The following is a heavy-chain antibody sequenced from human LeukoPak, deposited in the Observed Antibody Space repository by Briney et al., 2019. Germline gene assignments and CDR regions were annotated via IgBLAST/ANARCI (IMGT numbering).Heavy chain of an antibody. V-gene: IGHV4-39*01. D-gene: IGHD3-22*01. J-gene: IGHJ6*03. CDR1: GGSISSSSYY. CDR3: ARVQYYYDSSGYYSGYYYYYMDV. Sequence: PSETLSLTCTVSGGSISSSSYYRGWIRQSPGKGLEWIGSIYYSGSTYYNPSLKSRVTISVDTSKNQFSLKLSSVTAADTAVYYCARVQYYYDSSGYYSGYYYYYMDVWGKGTAVTISS. CDR2: IYYSGST.